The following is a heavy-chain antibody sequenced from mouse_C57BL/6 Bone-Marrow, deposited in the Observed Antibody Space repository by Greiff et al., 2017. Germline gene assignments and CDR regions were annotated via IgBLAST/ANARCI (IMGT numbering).Heavy chain of an antibody. V-gene: IGHV1-55*01. CDR1: GYTFTSYW. CDR3: ARSNDGYYDAMDY. Sequence: QVQLQQPGAELVKPGASVKMSCKASGYTFTSYWITWVKQRPGQGLEWIGDIYPGSGSTNYNEKFKSKATLTVDTSSSTAYMQLSSLTSEDSAVYYCARSNDGYYDAMDYWVKEPQSPSPQ. CDR2: IYPGSGST. J-gene: IGHJ4*01. D-gene: IGHD2-3*01.